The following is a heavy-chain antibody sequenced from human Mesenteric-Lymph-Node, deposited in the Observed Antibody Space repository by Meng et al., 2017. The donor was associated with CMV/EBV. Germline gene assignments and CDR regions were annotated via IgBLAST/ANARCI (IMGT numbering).Heavy chain of an antibody. CDR1: TSGVG. CDR3: AHRHGGYTSGSYAKYYYFDY. V-gene: IGHV2-5*02. D-gene: IGHD3-10*01. Sequence: TSGVGVGWIRQPPGKALGWLALIYWDDDKRYSPSLKSRLTITKDTSKNQVVLTMTNMDPVDTATYYCAHRHGGYTSGSYAKYYYFDYWGQGALVTVSS. J-gene: IGHJ4*02. CDR2: IYWDDDK.